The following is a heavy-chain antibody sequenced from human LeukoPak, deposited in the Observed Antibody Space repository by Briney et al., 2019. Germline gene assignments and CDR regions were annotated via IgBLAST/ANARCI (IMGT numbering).Heavy chain of an antibody. CDR2: FDPEDGET. CDR1: GYALTELS. J-gene: IGHJ3*02. CDR3: ATASWREGHGGAFDI. Sequence: ASVKVSCKVSGYALTELSMHWVRQAPGKGLEWMGGFDPEDGETIYAQKFQGRVTMTEDTSTDTAYMELSSLRSEDTAVYYRATASWREGHGGAFDIWGQGTMVTVSS. V-gene: IGHV1-24*01. D-gene: IGHD6-13*01.